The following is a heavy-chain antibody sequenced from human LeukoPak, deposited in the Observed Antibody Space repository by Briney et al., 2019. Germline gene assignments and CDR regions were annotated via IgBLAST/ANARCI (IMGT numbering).Heavy chain of an antibody. Sequence: VASVKVSCKASGGTFSSYAISWVRQAPGQGLEWMGRIIPIFGTANYAQKFQGRVTITTDESTSTAYMEVSSLRSEDTAVYYCARDRDVVVPAAIGYYYYYYMDVWGKGTTVTVSS. CDR3: ARDRDVVVPAAIGYYYYYYMDV. CDR1: GGTFSSYA. V-gene: IGHV1-69*05. D-gene: IGHD2-2*01. CDR2: IIPIFGTA. J-gene: IGHJ6*03.